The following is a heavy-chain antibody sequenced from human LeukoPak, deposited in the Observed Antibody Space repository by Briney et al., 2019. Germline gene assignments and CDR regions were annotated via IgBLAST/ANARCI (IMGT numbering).Heavy chain of an antibody. D-gene: IGHD2-2*03. V-gene: IGHV3-30*04. CDR1: GFTFSSYA. CDR2: ILYDGSNK. CDR3: AKDLDIPYYFDY. Sequence: GRSLRLACAASGFTFSSYAMYWVRQAPGKGLQWVATILYDGSNKYYVDSVKGRFTISRDNSKNTLYLQMNSLRAEDTAVYYCAKDLDIPYYFDYWGQGTLVTVSS. J-gene: IGHJ4*02.